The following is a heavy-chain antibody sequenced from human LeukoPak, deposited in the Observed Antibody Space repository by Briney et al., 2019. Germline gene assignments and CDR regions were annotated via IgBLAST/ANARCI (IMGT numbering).Heavy chain of an antibody. Sequence: SETLSLTCTVSGGSISSGSYYWSWIRQPAGKGLEWIGRTYTRSTNYNPSLKSRVTISVDTSKNQISLKLSSVTAADTAVYHCVRSRAEATYYFDYWGQGTLVTVSS. CDR3: VRSRAEATYYFDY. CDR2: TYTRST. CDR1: GGSISSGSYY. V-gene: IGHV4-61*02. J-gene: IGHJ4*02.